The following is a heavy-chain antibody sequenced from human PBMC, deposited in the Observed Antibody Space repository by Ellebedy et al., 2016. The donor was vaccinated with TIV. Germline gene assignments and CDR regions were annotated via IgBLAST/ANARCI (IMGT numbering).Heavy chain of an antibody. Sequence: GESLKISCTASGFTFGDYAMSWFRQAPGKGLEWVAFIRSKAYGGTTEYAASVRGRFIVSRDESKSIAYLQMNSLKTEDTAVYYCSRGRLEMATTFDYWGQGTLVTVSS. CDR2: IRSKAYGGTT. J-gene: IGHJ4*02. V-gene: IGHV3-49*03. CDR1: GFTFGDYA. CDR3: SRGRLEMATTFDY. D-gene: IGHD5-24*01.